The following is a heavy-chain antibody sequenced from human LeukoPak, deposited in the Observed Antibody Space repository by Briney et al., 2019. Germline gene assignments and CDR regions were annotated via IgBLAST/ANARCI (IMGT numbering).Heavy chain of an antibody. CDR3: ARQGDSGYDTDYFDY. J-gene: IGHJ4*02. CDR1: GYSFTSYW. D-gene: IGHD5-12*01. V-gene: IGHV5-51*01. CDR2: IYPGDSDT. Sequence: GESLKISCKGSGYSFTSYWIGWVRQMPGKGLEWMGIIYPGDSDTRYSPSFQGQVTISADKSISTAYLQWSSLKASDTAMYYCARQGDSGYDTDYFDYWGQGTLVTVS.